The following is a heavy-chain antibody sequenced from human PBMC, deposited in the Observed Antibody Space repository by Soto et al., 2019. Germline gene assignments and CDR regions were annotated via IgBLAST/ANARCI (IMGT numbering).Heavy chain of an antibody. J-gene: IGHJ5*02. CDR2: VFHSGST. CDR1: GDSVTSGGFS. V-gene: IGHV4-30-2*01. Sequence: SETLSLTCVVSGDSVTSGGFSWSWIRQPPGKGLEWLGYVFHSGSTHYNPALESRVTMSLDRSNNQISLRLTSVTAADTAVYFCARVLRWFDPWGQG. D-gene: IGHD3-16*01. CDR3: ARVLRWFDP.